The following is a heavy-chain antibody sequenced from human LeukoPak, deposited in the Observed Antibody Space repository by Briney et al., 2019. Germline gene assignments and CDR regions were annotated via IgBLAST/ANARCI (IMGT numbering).Heavy chain of an antibody. Sequence: ASVKVSCKASGYTFTSYGISWVRPAPGQGLEWMGWISAYKGNTNYAQKLQGRVTMTTDTSTSTAYMELRSLRSDDTAVYYCARNGYCSGGSCYTYYYYGTDVWGQGTTVTVSS. CDR1: GYTFTSYG. CDR2: ISAYKGNT. V-gene: IGHV1-18*01. D-gene: IGHD2-15*01. J-gene: IGHJ6*02. CDR3: ARNGYCSGGSCYTYYYYGTDV.